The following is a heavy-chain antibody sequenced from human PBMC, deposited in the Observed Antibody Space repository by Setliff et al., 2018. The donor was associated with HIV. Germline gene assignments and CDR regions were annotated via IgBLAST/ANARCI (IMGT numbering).Heavy chain of an antibody. CDR1: GSSFSTYY. CDR3: ARARITMIGGRLEPYAFDR. J-gene: IGHJ3*01. Sequence: PSETLSLTCTVSGSSFSTYYWSWIRQPAGEGPEYIGRVHSTGTTIYNPSLKSRVTMSVDASKNQLSLKLRSVTAADTAVYYCARARITMIGGRLEPYAFDRWGQGTKVTVSS. D-gene: IGHD3-10*01. V-gene: IGHV4-4*07. CDR2: VHSTGTT.